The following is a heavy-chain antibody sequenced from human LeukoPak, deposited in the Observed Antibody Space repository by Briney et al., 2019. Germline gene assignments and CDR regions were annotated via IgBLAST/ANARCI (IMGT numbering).Heavy chain of an antibody. Sequence: ASVKVSCKASGYTFTSYDINWVRQATGQGLEWMGWMNPNSGNTGYAQKFQGRATIARNTSISTAYMELSSLRSEDTAVYYCARSPSWLGPLDYWGQGTLVTVSS. J-gene: IGHJ4*02. CDR2: MNPNSGNT. CDR1: GYTFTSYD. V-gene: IGHV1-8*03. CDR3: ARSPSWLGPLDY. D-gene: IGHD5-12*01.